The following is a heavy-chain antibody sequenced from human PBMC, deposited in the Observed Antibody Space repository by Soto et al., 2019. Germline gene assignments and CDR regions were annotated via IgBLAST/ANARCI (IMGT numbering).Heavy chain of an antibody. CDR3: ARTLDYGHMDV. Sequence: PLVNRCLPLTVSGYFLRKQYWSVIRRPPGRGLEWIGYIYRSGSTKYNPSLKSRLTISVDTSKNQFSLKLSSVTAADTAVYYCARTLDYGHMDVWGKGTTVTVSS. D-gene: IGHD3-16*01. J-gene: IGHJ6*03. CDR1: GYFLRKQY. CDR2: IYRSGST. V-gene: IGHV4-4*09.